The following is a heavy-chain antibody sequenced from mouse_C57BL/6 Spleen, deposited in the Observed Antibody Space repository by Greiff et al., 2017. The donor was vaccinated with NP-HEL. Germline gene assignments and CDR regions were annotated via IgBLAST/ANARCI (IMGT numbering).Heavy chain of an antibody. CDR1: GYTFTSYS. CDR2: INPSSGYT. V-gene: IGHV1-4*01. Sequence: VQLQQSGAELARPGASVKMSCKASGYTFTSYSMHWVKQRPGQGLEWIGYINPSSGYTKYNQKFKDKATLTADQSSIPAYMQLSSLPSEDSAVCYCARSGELRFAYWGKGTLVTVSA. CDR3: ARSGELRFAY. D-gene: IGHD1-1*01. J-gene: IGHJ3*01.